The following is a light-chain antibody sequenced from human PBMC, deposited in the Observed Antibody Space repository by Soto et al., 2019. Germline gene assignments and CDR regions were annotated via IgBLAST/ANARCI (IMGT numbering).Light chain of an antibody. Sequence: QSVLTQPASVSGSPGQSITISCTGTNGDIGAYNYVSWYQEHPGKAPKLIIYEVNDRPSGVSTRFSASKSANTASLTISGLQPDDEADYYCSSFTTNNTWVFGGGTKVTVL. CDR1: NGDIGAYNY. CDR2: EVN. CDR3: SSFTTNNTWV. V-gene: IGLV2-14*01. J-gene: IGLJ3*02.